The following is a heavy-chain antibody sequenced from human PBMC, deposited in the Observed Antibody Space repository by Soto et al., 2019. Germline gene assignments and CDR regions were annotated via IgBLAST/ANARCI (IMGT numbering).Heavy chain of an antibody. Sequence: GASVKVSCKASGGTFSSYAISWVRQAPGQGLEWMGWISAYNGNTNYAQKLQGRVTMTTDTSTSTAYMELRSLRSDDTAVYYCARVARIKISGVVIPLDYYGMDVWGQGTTVIVSS. V-gene: IGHV1-18*01. J-gene: IGHJ6*02. CDR3: ARVARIKISGVVIPLDYYGMDV. CDR2: ISAYNGNT. CDR1: GGTFSSYA. D-gene: IGHD3-3*01.